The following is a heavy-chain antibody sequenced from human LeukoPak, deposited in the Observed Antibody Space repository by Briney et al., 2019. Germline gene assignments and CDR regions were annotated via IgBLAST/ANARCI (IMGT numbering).Heavy chain of an antibody. Sequence: SVKVSCKASGGTFSSYAISWVRQAPGQGLEWMGGIIPIFGTANYAQKFQGRVTIAADESTSTAYMELSSLRSEDTAVYYCASLVTGSLYYFDYWGQGTLVTVSS. J-gene: IGHJ4*02. D-gene: IGHD1-14*01. CDR2: IIPIFGTA. V-gene: IGHV1-69*13. CDR1: GGTFSSYA. CDR3: ASLVTGSLYYFDY.